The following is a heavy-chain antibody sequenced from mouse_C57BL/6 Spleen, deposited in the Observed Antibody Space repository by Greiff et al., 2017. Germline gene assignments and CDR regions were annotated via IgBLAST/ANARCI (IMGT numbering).Heavy chain of an antibody. J-gene: IGHJ1*03. D-gene: IGHD1-1*01. CDR1: GYSITSGYY. Sequence: ESGPGLVKPSQSLSLTCSVTGYSITSGYYWNWIRQFPGNKLEWMGYISYDGSNNYNPSLKNRTSITRDTSKNQFFLKLNSGTTEDTATYYCARGYYGSREYFDVWGTGTTVTVSS. CDR3: ARGYYGSREYFDV. V-gene: IGHV3-6*01. CDR2: ISYDGSN.